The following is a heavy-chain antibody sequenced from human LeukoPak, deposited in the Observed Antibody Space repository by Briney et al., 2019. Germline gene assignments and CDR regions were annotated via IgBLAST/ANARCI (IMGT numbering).Heavy chain of an antibody. CDR2: INHSGST. Sequence: KPSETLSLTCAVYGGSFSGYYWSWIRQPPGKGLEWIGEINHSGSTNYNPSLKSRVTISVDTSKNQFSLKLSSVTAADTAVYYCARGRGDRQQLVGDYWGQGTLVTVSS. V-gene: IGHV4-34*01. CDR1: GGSFSGYY. J-gene: IGHJ4*02. D-gene: IGHD6-13*01. CDR3: ARGRGDRQQLVGDY.